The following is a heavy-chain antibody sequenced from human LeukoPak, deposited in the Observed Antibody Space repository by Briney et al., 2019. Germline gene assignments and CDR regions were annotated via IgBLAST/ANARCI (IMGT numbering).Heavy chain of an antibody. V-gene: IGHV3-23*01. CDR1: GFTFSSYW. CDR2: ISGSGGRI. J-gene: IGHJ4*02. CDR3: ANTVDY. Sequence: GGSLRLSCAASGFTFSSYWMSWVRQAPGMGLEWVSAISGSGGRIYYADSVKGRFTVSRDNSENTLYLQMNSLRAEDTAVYYCANTVDYWGQGTLVTVSS.